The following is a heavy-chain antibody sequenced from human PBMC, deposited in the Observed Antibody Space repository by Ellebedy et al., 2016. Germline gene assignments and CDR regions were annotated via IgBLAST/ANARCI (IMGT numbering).Heavy chain of an antibody. CDR1: GGSISSSSYY. V-gene: IGHV4-39*07. J-gene: IGHJ5*02. D-gene: IGHD3-3*01. CDR3: ARENYDFWSGGGWFNP. Sequence: SETLSLXCTVSGGSISSSSYYWGWIRQPPGKGLEWIGSIYYSGSTYYNPSLKSRVTISVDTSKNQFSLKLSSVTAADTAVYYCARENYDFWSGGGWFNPWGQGTLVTVSS. CDR2: IYYSGST.